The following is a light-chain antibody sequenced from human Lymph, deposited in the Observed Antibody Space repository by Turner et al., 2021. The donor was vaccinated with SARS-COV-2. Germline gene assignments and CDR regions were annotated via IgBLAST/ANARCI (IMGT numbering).Light chain of an antibody. J-gene: IGKJ1*01. V-gene: IGKV4-1*01. CDR2: WAS. CDR3: QQYFTTPWT. CDR1: QSISSISNNKNY. Sequence: DIVMTQSPDSLTVSLGERATINCKSSQSISSISNNKNYLAWYQQKPGQPPQLLIYWASTRESGVPDRFGGSGSGADFTLTISSLQAEDVAVYYCQQYFTTPWTFGQGTKVEI.